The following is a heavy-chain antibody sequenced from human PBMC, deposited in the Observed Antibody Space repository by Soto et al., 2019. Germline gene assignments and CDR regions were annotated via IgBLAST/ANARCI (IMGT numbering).Heavy chain of an antibody. V-gene: IGHV4-61*08. CDR1: GGSISSGGYS. J-gene: IGHJ4*02. CDR2: IYYSGST. D-gene: IGHD5-18*01. Sequence: PSETLSLTCAVSGGSISSGGYSWSWIRQPPGKGLEWIGYIYYSGSTNYNPSLKSRVTISVDTSKNQFSLKLSSVTAADTAVYYCARSPLHYGYYYFDYWGQGTLVTVSS. CDR3: ARSPLHYGYYYFDY.